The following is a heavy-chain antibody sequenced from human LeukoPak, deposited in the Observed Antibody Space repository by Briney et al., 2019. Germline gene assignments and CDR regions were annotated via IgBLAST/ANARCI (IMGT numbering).Heavy chain of an antibody. Sequence: PSETLSLTCTVSGYSISSGYYWSWIRQPPGKGLEWIGYISYTGSTNYNLSLRSRVTMSVDTSKNQFSLKLSSVTAADTAMYYCARHSGPVDGFDFWGQGTLVAVSS. J-gene: IGHJ4*02. CDR3: ARHSGPVDGFDF. V-gene: IGHV4-61*01. CDR1: GYSISSGYY. D-gene: IGHD3-10*01. CDR2: ISYTGST.